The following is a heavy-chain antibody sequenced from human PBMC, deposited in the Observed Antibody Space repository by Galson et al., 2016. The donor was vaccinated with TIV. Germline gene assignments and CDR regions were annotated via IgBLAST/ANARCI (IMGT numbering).Heavy chain of an antibody. J-gene: IGHJ4*02. Sequence: SLRLSCAPSGFVVSNNYMSWVRQAPGKGLEWVSIIYPSGDTYYTELMKCRFTISRHNSKNTLYLQMSNLRVEDTAVYFFATSTVPNLGDYWGQGVLVTVSS. V-gene: IGHV3-53*04. D-gene: IGHD4-17*01. CDR2: IYPSGDT. CDR1: GFVVSNNY. CDR3: ATSTVPNLGDY.